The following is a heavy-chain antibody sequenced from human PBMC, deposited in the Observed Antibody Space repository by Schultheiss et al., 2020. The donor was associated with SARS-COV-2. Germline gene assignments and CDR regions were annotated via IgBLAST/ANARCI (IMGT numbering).Heavy chain of an antibody. J-gene: IGHJ4*02. Sequence: SETLSLTCAVYGGSFSGYYWGWIRQPPGKGLEWIGSIYHSGSTYYNPSLKSRVTISVDTSKNQFSLKLSSVTAADTAVYYCARGGSSAHFDYWGQGTLVTVAS. CDR1: GGSFSGYY. V-gene: IGHV4-38-2*01. CDR3: ARGGSSAHFDY. CDR2: IYHSGST. D-gene: IGHD6-6*01.